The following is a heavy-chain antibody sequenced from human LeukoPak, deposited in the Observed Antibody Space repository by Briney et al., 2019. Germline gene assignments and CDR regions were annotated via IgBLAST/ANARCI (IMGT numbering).Heavy chain of an antibody. D-gene: IGHD5-12*01. CDR1: GFTVSNNF. Sequence: GRSLRLSCAASGFTVSNNFLTWVRQAPGKGLEWVSLIHSSGSTYYADSVRGRFTVSRDNSKNTLYLQMNSLRAEDTAVYYCAREGYSGYDLGAFFDYWGQGTLVTVSS. CDR3: AREGYSGYDLGAFFDY. V-gene: IGHV3-53*01. J-gene: IGHJ4*02. CDR2: IHSSGST.